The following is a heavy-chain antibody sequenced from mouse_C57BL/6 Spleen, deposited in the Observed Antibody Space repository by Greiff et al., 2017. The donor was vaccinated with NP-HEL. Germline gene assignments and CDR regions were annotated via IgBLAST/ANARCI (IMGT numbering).Heavy chain of an antibody. CDR1: GYTFTSYW. CDR2: IDPSDSYT. V-gene: IGHV1-59*01. D-gene: IGHD3-3*01. CDR3: ARKTTELGIYFDY. Sequence: QVQLQQPGAELVRPGTSVKLSCKASGYTFTSYWMHWVKQRPGQGLEWIGVIDPSDSYTNYNQKFKGKATLTVDTSSSTAYMQLSSLTSEDSAVYYCARKTTELGIYFDYWGQGTTLTVSS. J-gene: IGHJ2*01.